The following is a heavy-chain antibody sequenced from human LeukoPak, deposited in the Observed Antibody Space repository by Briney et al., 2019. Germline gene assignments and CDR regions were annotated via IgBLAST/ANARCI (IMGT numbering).Heavy chain of an antibody. CDR1: GFTFSSYW. V-gene: IGHV3-7*01. Sequence: QPGGSLRLSCAASGFTFSSYWMSWVRQAPGKGLEWVANIKQDGSEKYYVDSVKGRFTISRDNAKNSLYLQMNSLRAEDTAVYYCARFPDCSSTSCFDYWGQGTLVTVSS. D-gene: IGHD2-2*01. CDR3: ARFPDCSSTSCFDY. J-gene: IGHJ4*02. CDR2: IKQDGSEK.